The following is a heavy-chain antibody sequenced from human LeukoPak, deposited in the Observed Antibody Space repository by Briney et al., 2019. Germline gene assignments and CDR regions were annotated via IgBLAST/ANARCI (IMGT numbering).Heavy chain of an antibody. CDR2: IKQDGSEK. CDR3: ARDLNRRVFTDY. J-gene: IGHJ4*02. V-gene: IGHV3-7*04. Sequence: GGSLRLSCAASGFTFSTYWMSWVRQAPGKGLEWVANIKQDGSEKVYVDSVKGRFTISRDNAKNSLFLQMDSLRAEDTAVYYCARDLNRRVFTDYWGQGTLVTVSS. CDR1: GFTFSTYW.